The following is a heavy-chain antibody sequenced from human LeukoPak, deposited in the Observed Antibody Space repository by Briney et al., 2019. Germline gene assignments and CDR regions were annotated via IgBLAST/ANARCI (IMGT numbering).Heavy chain of an antibody. J-gene: IGHJ3*02. CDR1: GFTFSSYA. Sequence: PGGSLRLSCAASGFTFSSYAMHWVRQAPGKGLEWVAVISYDGSNKYYADSVKGRFTISRDNSKNTLYLQMNSLRAEDTAVYYCARNYGSGYDAFDIWGQETMVTVSS. V-gene: IGHV3-30*04. CDR3: ARNYGSGYDAFDI. D-gene: IGHD3-10*01. CDR2: ISYDGSNK.